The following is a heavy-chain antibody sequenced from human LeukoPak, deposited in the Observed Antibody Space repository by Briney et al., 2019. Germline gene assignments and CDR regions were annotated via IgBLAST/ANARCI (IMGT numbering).Heavy chain of an antibody. CDR2: ISSSGSHT. V-gene: IGHV3-11*03. J-gene: IGHJ4*02. CDR1: GFTFSSCA. Sequence: GGSLRLSCAAFGFTFSSCAMSWVRQAPGKGLEWVSYISSSGSHTNYADSVTGRFTISRNNAKKSLHLQMNSLRAEDTAVYYCARHPDGSLSLDYWGQGTLVTVSS. D-gene: IGHD1-26*01. CDR3: ARHPDGSLSLDY.